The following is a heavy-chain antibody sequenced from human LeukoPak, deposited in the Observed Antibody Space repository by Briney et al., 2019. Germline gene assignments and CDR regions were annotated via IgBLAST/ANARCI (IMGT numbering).Heavy chain of an antibody. J-gene: IGHJ4*02. V-gene: IGHV3-21*01. CDR1: GFTFNTYT. CDR3: ARASSSSEGFDY. CDR2: TSSSSSYI. D-gene: IGHD6-6*01. Sequence: GGSLRLSCTASGFTFNTYTMNWVRQAPGKGLEWVSSTSSSSSYIYYADSVKGRFTISRDNSKNTLYLQMNSLRAEDTAVYYCARASSSSEGFDYWGQGTLVTVSS.